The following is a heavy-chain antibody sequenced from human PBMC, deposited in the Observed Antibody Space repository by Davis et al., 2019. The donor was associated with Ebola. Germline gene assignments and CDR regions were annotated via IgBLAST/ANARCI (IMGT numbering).Heavy chain of an antibody. Sequence: PGGSLRLSCAASGFTFSSYAMHWVRQAPGKGLEWVAFIRYDGSNKYYADSVKGRFTISRDNSKNTLYLQMNSLRAEDTAVYYCAKGQDYYGSGSYWRGYFDYWGQGTLVTVSS. CDR2: IRYDGSNK. CDR1: GFTFSSYA. CDR3: AKGQDYYGSGSYWRGYFDY. J-gene: IGHJ4*02. D-gene: IGHD3-10*01. V-gene: IGHV3-30*02.